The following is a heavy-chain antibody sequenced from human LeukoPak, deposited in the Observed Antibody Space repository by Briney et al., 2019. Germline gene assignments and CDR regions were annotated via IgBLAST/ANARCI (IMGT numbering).Heavy chain of an antibody. Sequence: ASVKVSCKASGYTFTTYAIHWVRKAPGQGLEWMGWINAGNDNTKYSQKFQCRVTITRDTSATTAYMELISLRSEDTAVYYCARDVYGPLHYWGQGTLVTVSS. V-gene: IGHV1-3*01. J-gene: IGHJ4*02. CDR2: INAGNDNT. CDR1: GYTFTTYA. D-gene: IGHD5/OR15-5a*01. CDR3: ARDVYGPLHY.